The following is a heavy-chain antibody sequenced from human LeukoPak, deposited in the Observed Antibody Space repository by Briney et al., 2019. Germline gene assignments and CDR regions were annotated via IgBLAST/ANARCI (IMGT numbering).Heavy chain of an antibody. Sequence: PGGSLRLSCAASGFTFSSYGMHWVRQAPGKGLEWVAVIWYDGSNKYYADSVKGRFTISRDNSKNTLYLQMNSLRAEDTAVYYCARAEWLLGSNAFDIWGQGTMVTVSS. CDR3: ARAEWLLGSNAFDI. D-gene: IGHD3-3*01. J-gene: IGHJ3*02. V-gene: IGHV3-33*01. CDR2: IWYDGSNK. CDR1: GFTFSSYG.